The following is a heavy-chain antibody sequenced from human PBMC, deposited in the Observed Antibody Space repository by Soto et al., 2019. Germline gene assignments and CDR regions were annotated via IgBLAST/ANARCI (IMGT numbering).Heavy chain of an antibody. CDR1: GFNFNYYA. CDR3: ATNGDCSRGICYWHVEY. J-gene: IGHJ4*02. V-gene: IGHV3-23*01. Sequence: VHLQGSGGGLVQPGGSLRLSCAASGFNFNYYAMNWVRRAPGKGLEWVSAISASGGDTYYADSVKGRFTISRDNSKNTQSLQMNSLRAEDTAVYYCATNGDCSRGICYWHVEYWGQGILVTVSS. CDR2: ISASGGDT. D-gene: IGHD2-15*01.